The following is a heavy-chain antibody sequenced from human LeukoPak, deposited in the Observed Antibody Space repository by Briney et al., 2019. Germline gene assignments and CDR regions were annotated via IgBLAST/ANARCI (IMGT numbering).Heavy chain of an antibody. CDR2: MNLNSGNT. V-gene: IGHV1-8*03. Sequence: SVKVSCKASGYTFTSYDINWVRQATGQGREWMGCMNLNSGNTGYAPKFQGRVTITRNTSISTAYMELSSLRSEDTAVYYCARELVYCGGDCSHYFDYWGEGTLVTVSS. J-gene: IGHJ4*02. CDR1: GYTFTSYD. CDR3: ARELVYCGGDCSHYFDY. D-gene: IGHD2-21*02.